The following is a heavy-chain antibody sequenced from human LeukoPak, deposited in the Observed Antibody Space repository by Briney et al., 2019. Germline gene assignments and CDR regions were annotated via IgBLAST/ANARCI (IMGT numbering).Heavy chain of an antibody. CDR2: ISAYNGNT. CDR1: GYTFTSYG. D-gene: IGHD6-13*01. V-gene: IGHV1-18*01. J-gene: IGHJ6*03. Sequence: ASVKVSCKASGYTFTSYGISWVRQAPGQGLEWMGWISAYNGNTNYAQKLQGRVTMTTDTPTSTAYMELRSLRSDDTAVYYCAREVVQKGNSSWGPYYYYMDVWGKGTTVTVSS. CDR3: AREVVQKGNSSWGPYYYYMDV.